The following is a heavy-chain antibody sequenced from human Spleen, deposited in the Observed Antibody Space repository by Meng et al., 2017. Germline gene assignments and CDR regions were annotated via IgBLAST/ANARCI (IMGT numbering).Heavy chain of an antibody. CDR3: VTNRGN. Sequence: GGSLRLSCATSGFTFSNYEMNWVRQAPGEGLEWLSYISSSGTTTYYADSVKGRFTISRDNAKNSLVLQMSSLRAEDTAIYYCVTNRGNWGQGTLVTVSS. CDR1: GFTFSNYE. V-gene: IGHV3-48*03. D-gene: IGHD2/OR15-2a*01. J-gene: IGHJ4*02. CDR2: ISSSGTTT.